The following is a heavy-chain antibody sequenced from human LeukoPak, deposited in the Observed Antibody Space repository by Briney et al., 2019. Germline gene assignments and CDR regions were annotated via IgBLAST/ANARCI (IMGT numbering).Heavy chain of an antibody. CDR1: GFTFSDHS. D-gene: IGHD2-2*01. CDR3: AKPHCSSTSCYLTGAFDI. Sequence: PGGSLRLSCAASGFTFSDHSMSWIRQAPGKGLEWVSAISGSGGSTYYADSVKGRFTISRDNSKNTLYLQMNSLRAEDTAVYYCAKPHCSSTSCYLTGAFDIWGQGTMVTVSS. CDR2: ISGSGGST. J-gene: IGHJ3*02. V-gene: IGHV3-23*01.